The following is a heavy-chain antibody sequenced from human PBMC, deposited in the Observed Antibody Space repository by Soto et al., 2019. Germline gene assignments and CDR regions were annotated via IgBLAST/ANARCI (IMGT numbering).Heavy chain of an antibody. J-gene: IGHJ2*01. Sequence: SETLSLTCAVYGGSFSPYFWSWIRQPPGKGLEWIGEINHSGSTNYNPSLTRRATLSVDTSKNQVSLKLTSVTAADTAVYYCARLASGWQYYYFDFWGRRSSDTVSA. CDR1: GGSFSPYF. D-gene: IGHD6-19*01. CDR3: ARLASGWQYYYFDF. V-gene: IGHV4-34*01. CDR2: INHSGST.